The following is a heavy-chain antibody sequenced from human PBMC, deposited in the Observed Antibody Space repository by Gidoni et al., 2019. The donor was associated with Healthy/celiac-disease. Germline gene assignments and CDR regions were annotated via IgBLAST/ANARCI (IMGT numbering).Heavy chain of an antibody. CDR3: AKLETSVVVATGWFDP. D-gene: IGHD2-15*01. J-gene: IGHJ5*02. CDR2: ISYDGSNK. CDR1: GFTFSSYG. Sequence: QVQLVESGGGVVQPGRSLRLSCAASGFTFSSYGMHWVRQAPGKGLGWVAVISYDGSNKYYADSVKGRFTISRDNSKNTLYLQMNSLRAEDTAVYYCAKLETSVVVATGWFDPWGQGTLVTVSS. V-gene: IGHV3-30*18.